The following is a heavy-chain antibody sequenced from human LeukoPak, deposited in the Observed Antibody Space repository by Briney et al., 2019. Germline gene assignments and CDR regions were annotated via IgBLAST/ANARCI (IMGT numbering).Heavy chain of an antibody. CDR3: AKGSKEVLFTRDHHMDV. D-gene: IGHD3-3*01. J-gene: IGHJ6*03. CDR2: IRYDGSKK. Sequence: PGGSLRLSCAASGFTFTSYGIRWVRQAPGKGLEWVAFIRYDGSKKYYADSVKGRFTISRDNSKNTLYLQMNSLRAEDTAVYYCAKGSKEVLFTRDHHMDVWGKGTTVT. V-gene: IGHV3-30*02. CDR1: GFTFTSYG.